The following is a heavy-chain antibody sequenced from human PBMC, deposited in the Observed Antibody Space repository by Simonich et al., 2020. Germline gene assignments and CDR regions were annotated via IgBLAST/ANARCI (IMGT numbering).Heavy chain of an antibody. V-gene: IGHV4-34*01. CDR1: GGSFSGYY. J-gene: IGHJ5*02. CDR3: ARFGLVNYDILTGYHNWFDP. CDR2: INHSGST. Sequence: QVQLQQWGAGLLKPSETLSLTCAVYGGSFSGYYWSWIRQPPGKGLEWIGEINHSGSTNYNPAPKSRVTISVDTSKNQFSLKLSSVTAADTAVYYCARFGLVNYDILTGYHNWFDPWGQGTLVTVSS. D-gene: IGHD3-9*01.